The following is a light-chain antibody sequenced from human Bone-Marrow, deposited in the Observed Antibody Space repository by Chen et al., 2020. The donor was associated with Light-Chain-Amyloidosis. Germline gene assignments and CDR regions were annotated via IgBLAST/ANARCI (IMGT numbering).Light chain of an antibody. CDR1: QSVSSSY. CDR3: QQYGTSPYT. V-gene: IGKV3-20*01. Sequence: EIVLTQSPGTLSLSPGERATLSCRASQSVSSSYLVWYQQKPGQAPRLLIYGASTRPTGIPDRFSGSGSGTDFTLTLRRLEPEDFAVYYCQQYGTSPYTFCPGTKLEIK. J-gene: IGKJ2*01. CDR2: GAS.